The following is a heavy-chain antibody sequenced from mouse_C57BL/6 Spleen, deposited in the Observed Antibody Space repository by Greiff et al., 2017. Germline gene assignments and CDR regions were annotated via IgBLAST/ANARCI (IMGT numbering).Heavy chain of an antibody. CDR3: ARSYITTVVTESWYFDV. J-gene: IGHJ1*03. CDR2: INPNYGTT. CDR1: GYSFTDYN. D-gene: IGHD1-1*01. Sequence: VQLKESGPELVKPGASVKISCKASGYSFTDYNMNWVKQSNGKSLEWIGVINPNYGTTSYNQKFKGKATLTVDQSSSTAYMQLNSLTSEDSAVYYCARSYITTVVTESWYFDVWGTGTTVTVSS. V-gene: IGHV1-39*01.